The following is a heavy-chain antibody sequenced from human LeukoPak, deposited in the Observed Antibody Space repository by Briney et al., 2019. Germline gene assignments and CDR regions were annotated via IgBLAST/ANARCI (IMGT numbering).Heavy chain of an antibody. CDR1: GFTFSSYM. D-gene: IGHD6-19*01. CDR2: ISTSSSYI. V-gene: IGHV3-21*01. CDR3: ARDGSGWSNWFDP. Sequence: PGGSLRLSCAASGFTFSSYMMNWVRQAPGKGLEWVSSISTSSSYIYYADSVKGRFTISRDNAKNSLFLQMNGLRAEDTAVYYCARDGSGWSNWFDPWGQGTLVTVSS. J-gene: IGHJ5*02.